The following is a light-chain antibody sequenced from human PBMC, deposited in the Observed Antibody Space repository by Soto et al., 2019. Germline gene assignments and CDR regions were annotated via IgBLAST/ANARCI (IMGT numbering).Light chain of an antibody. CDR1: QSITTY. V-gene: IGKV1-39*01. CDR2: AAS. Sequence: DIQMTQSPSSLSASVGDRVTITCRASQSITTYLNWYQQKPGTAPKLLIYAASSLESGVPSRFCGSGSGTDFTLTISSLQPEDFATYFCQPPYSTPPLTFGGGTKVAIK. J-gene: IGKJ4*01. CDR3: QPPYSTPPLT.